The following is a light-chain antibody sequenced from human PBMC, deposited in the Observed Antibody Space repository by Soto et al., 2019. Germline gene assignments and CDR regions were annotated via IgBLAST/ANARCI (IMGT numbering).Light chain of an antibody. CDR2: DVS. CDR1: SSDVGGYNY. CDR3: SSYTTSNTRQIV. J-gene: IGLJ1*01. V-gene: IGLV2-14*03. Sequence: QSALTQPAAVSGSPGQSITISCTGTSSDVGGYNYVSWYQHHPGKAPKLIIYDVSNRPSGVSIRFSGSKSDNTDSLTISGLQPEDEADYHCSSYTTSNTRQIVFGTGTKVTVL.